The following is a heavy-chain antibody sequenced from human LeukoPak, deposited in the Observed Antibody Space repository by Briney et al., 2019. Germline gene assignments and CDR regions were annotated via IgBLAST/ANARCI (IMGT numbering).Heavy chain of an antibody. Sequence: GASVKVSCKASGYTFTSYDINWVRQATGQGLEWMGWMNPNSGNTGYAQKFQGRVTMTRNTSISTAYMELSSLRSEGTAVYYCARGGTMIVVAVPFDYWGQGTLVTVSS. CDR2: MNPNSGNT. J-gene: IGHJ4*02. CDR1: GYTFTSYD. CDR3: ARGGTMIVVAVPFDY. V-gene: IGHV1-8*01. D-gene: IGHD3-22*01.